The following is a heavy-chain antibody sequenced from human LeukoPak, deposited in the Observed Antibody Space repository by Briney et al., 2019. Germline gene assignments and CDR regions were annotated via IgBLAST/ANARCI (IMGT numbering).Heavy chain of an antibody. CDR3: ARDAVMTTVTTDVYFDY. CDR1: GYTFTSYG. CDR2: ISAYNGNT. Sequence: GASVKVSCTASGYTFTSYGISWVRQAPGQGLEWMGWISAYNGNTNYAQKLQGRVTMTTDTSTSTAYMELRSLRSDDTAVYYCARDAVMTTVTTDVYFDYWGQGTLVTVSS. V-gene: IGHV1-18*01. D-gene: IGHD4-11*01. J-gene: IGHJ4*02.